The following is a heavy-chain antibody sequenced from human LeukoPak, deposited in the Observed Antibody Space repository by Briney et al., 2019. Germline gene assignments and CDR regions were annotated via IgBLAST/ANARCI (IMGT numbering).Heavy chain of an antibody. J-gene: IGHJ3*02. Sequence: SVKVSCKASGYTFTSYGISWVRQAPGQGLEWMGGIIPIFGTANYAQKFQGRVTITADKSTSTAYMELSSLRSEDTAVYYCARVYYYDSSGYYLPDDAFDIWGQGTMVTVSS. CDR2: IIPIFGTA. CDR3: ARVYYYDSSGYYLPDDAFDI. D-gene: IGHD3-22*01. V-gene: IGHV1-69*06. CDR1: GYTFTSYG.